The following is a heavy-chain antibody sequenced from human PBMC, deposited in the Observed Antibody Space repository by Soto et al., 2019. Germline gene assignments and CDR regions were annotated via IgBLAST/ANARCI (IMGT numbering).Heavy chain of an antibody. V-gene: IGHV1-8*01. CDR3: ARAVHYYYDSSGYYYGVFYFDY. CDR1: GYTFTSYD. J-gene: IGHJ4*02. Sequence: QVQLVQSGAEVKKPGASVKVSCKASGYTFTSYDINWVRQATGQGLERMGWLNLNSGNTGYAQKFQGRVTMTRNTSISTAYMELSSLRSEDTAVYYCARAVHYYYDSSGYYYGVFYFDYWGQGTLVTVSS. CDR2: LNLNSGNT. D-gene: IGHD3-22*01.